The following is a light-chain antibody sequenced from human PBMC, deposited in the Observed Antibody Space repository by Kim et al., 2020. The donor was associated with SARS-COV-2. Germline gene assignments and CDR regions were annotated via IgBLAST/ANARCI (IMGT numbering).Light chain of an antibody. J-gene: IGLJ3*02. V-gene: IGLV2-23*01. CDR1: SSDVGGYDL. Sequence: QSALTQPASVSGSPGQSITISCTGTSSDVGGYDLVSWYQQHPGKGPKVMFYEATKRSSGTPGRFTASKAGNTASLTISGLQAEDEADYYCCSYAGSRTLVFGGGTKLTVL. CDR3: CSYAGSRTLV. CDR2: EAT.